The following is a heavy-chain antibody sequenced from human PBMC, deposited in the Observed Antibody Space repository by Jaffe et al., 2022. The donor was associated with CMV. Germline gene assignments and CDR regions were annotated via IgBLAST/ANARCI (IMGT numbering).Heavy chain of an antibody. J-gene: IGHJ4*02. CDR1: GFTFSSYG. D-gene: IGHD4-4*01. Sequence: QVQLVESGGGVVQPGRSLRLSCAASGFTFSSYGMHWVRQAPGKGLEWVAVIWYDGSNKYYADSVKGRFTISRDNSKNTLYLQMNSLRAEDTAVYYCARIYSNYDGGDYWGQGTLVTVSS. CDR2: IWYDGSNK. CDR3: ARIYSNYDGGDY. V-gene: IGHV3-33*08.